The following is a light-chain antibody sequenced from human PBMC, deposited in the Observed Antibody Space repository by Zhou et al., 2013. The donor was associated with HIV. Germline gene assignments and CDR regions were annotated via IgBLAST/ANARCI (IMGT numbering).Light chain of an antibody. J-gene: IGKJ2*02. Sequence: EIVLSQSPGTLSLSPGDTTTLSCRASQSISSNYLAWYQQKPGQAPRLLIYGASSRATGIPDRFSGSGSGTDFTLTISRLEPEDFAVYYCQQYGSSPCTFGQGTKLEIK. CDR3: QQYGSSPCT. V-gene: IGKV3-20*01. CDR2: GAS. CDR1: QSISSNY.